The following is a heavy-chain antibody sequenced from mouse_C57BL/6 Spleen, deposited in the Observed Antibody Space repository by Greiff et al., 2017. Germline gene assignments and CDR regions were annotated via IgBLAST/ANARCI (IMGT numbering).Heavy chain of an antibody. J-gene: IGHJ1*03. V-gene: IGHV1-55*01. Sequence: QVQLQQPGAELVKPGASVKMSCKASGYTFTSYWITWVKQRPGQGLEWIGDIYPGSGSTNYNEKFKSKATLTVDTSSSTAYMQLSSLTSEDSAVYYCARRYCSVGYFDVWGTGTTVTVSS. CDR2: IYPGSGST. CDR3: ARRYCSVGYFDV. CDR1: GYTFTSYW. D-gene: IGHD2-14*01.